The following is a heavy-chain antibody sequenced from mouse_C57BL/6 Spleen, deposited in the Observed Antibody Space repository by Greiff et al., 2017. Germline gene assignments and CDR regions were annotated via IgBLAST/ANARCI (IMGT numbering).Heavy chain of an antibody. CDR3: ARRSTEYDYEDAMDY. CDR2: IYPGSGST. D-gene: IGHD2-4*01. V-gene: IGHV1-55*01. CDR1: GYTFTSYW. Sequence: QVQLKQPGAELVKPGASVKMSCKASGYTFTSYWITWVKQRPGQGLEWIGDIYPGSGSTNYNEKFKSKATLTVDTSSSTAYMQLSSLTSEDSAVYYCARRSTEYDYEDAMDYWGQGTSVPVST. J-gene: IGHJ4*01.